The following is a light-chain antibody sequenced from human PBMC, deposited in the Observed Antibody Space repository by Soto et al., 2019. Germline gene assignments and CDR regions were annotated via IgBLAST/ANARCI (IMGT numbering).Light chain of an antibody. CDR1: SGSIASNY. V-gene: IGLV6-57*02. Sequence: MLTKPHSGSESPGKTVTISSTGSSGSIASNYVQWYQQRPGSAPTTVIYEDNQRPSGVPDRFSGSIDSSSNSASLTISGLKTEDEADYYCQSYDSSNRVFGTGTKV. CDR3: QSYDSSNRV. CDR2: EDN. J-gene: IGLJ1*01.